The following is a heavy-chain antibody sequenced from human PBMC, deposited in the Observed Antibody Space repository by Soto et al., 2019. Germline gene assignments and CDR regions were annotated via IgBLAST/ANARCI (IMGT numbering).Heavy chain of an antibody. D-gene: IGHD4-17*01. V-gene: IGHV1-46*02. CDR3: ARGPDDSDVPCWDH. J-gene: IGHJ4*02. CDR1: GYNFNQYY. CDR2: INLRGGTT. Sequence: QVQLVQSGPEVRKPGASVRLSCATSGYNFNQYYIHWVRQAPGQGLEWMGIINLRGGTTEYAHKFRGRVTVTGDTSTRTAYMELSSLRSEDTAVYFCARGPDDSDVPCWDHWGQGTLITVSS.